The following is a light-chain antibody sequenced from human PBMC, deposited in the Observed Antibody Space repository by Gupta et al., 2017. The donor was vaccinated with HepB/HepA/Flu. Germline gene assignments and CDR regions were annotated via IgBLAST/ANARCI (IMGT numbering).Light chain of an antibody. Sequence: IQLNQSPSTLSASLGDSVTITCRASQSISTWLAWYQQKPGEAPKLLIYKASNLQSGVPSRFSGSGSGTEFTLTISSLQPDDFATYYCEQHNSYSLTFGQGTKVEIK. CDR2: KAS. CDR1: QSISTW. CDR3: EQHNSYSLT. V-gene: IGKV1-5*03. J-gene: IGKJ1*01.